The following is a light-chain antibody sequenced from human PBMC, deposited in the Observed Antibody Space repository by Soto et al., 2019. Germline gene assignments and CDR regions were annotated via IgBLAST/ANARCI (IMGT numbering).Light chain of an antibody. J-gene: IGKJ1*01. CDR3: QQYGSISCT. Sequence: EIVLTQSPCTLSLSPGERATLSCRASQNVDTKFLAWYQIKPGQAPMIIIFGASSRASGLPDRYSGSGSGTDFTLTITRLDPEDFAVYYCQQYGSISCTFGQGTSVEIK. CDR1: QNVDTKF. CDR2: GAS. V-gene: IGKV3-20*01.